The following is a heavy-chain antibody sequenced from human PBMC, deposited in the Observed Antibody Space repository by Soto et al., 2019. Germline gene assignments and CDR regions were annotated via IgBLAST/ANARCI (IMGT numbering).Heavy chain of an antibody. Sequence: TSKTLSLTCSFYVWSFIVHSGAGIRQSPGKGLEWIGDINHSGRVNYSPSLKSRVTISLDTCKNQFSLTLSAVTDADTAMYYCSTRAYDTNGYYRFDPWGQGTLVNVSS. CDR1: VWSFIVHS. J-gene: IGHJ5*01. CDR2: INHSGRV. CDR3: STRAYDTNGYYRFDP. V-gene: IGHV4-34*01. D-gene: IGHD3-22*01.